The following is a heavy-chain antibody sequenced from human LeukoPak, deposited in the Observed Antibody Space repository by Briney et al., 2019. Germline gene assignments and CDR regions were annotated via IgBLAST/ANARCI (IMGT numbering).Heavy chain of an antibody. J-gene: IGHJ4*02. CDR3: ARGRHSSY. CDR1: GGSISSYY. D-gene: IGHD1-26*01. CDR2: IYYSGST. V-gene: IGHV4-59*12. Sequence: SETLSLTCTVSGGSISSYYWSWIRQPPGKGLEWIGYIYYSGSTNYNPSLKSRVTISVDTSKNQFSLKLSSVTAADTAVYYCARGRHSSYWGQGTLVTVSS.